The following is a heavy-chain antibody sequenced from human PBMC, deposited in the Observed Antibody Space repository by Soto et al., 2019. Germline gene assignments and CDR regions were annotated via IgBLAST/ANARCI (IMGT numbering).Heavy chain of an antibody. CDR1: GYTFTSYY. CDR2: INPSGGST. J-gene: IGHJ6*02. CDR3: ARRGARAGTRYGMDV. V-gene: IGHV1-46*03. D-gene: IGHD6-19*01. Sequence: ASVKVSCKASGYTFTSYYMHWVRQAPGQGLEWMGIINPSGGSTSYAQKFQGRVTMTRDTSTSTVYMELSSLRSEDTAVYYCARRGARAGTRYGMDVWGQGTTVTVSS.